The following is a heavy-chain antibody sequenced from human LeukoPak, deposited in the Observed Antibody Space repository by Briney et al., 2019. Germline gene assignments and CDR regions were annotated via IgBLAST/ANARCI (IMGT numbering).Heavy chain of an antibody. J-gene: IGHJ6*02. Sequence: SETLSLTCAVYGGSFSGYYWSWIRQPPGKGLEWIGEINHSGSTNYNPSLKSRVTISVDTSKNQFSLKLSSVTAADTAVYYCASLAGYSSGWYSGHYYGMDVWGQGTTVTVSS. CDR3: ASLAGYSSGWYSGHYYGMDV. V-gene: IGHV4-34*01. CDR1: GGSFSGYY. CDR2: INHSGST. D-gene: IGHD6-19*01.